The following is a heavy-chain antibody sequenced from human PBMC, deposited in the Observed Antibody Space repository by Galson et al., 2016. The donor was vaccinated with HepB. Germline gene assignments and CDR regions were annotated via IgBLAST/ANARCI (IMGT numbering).Heavy chain of an antibody. D-gene: IGHD6-25*01. CDR3: ARAGVAAAVTLDY. J-gene: IGHJ4*02. CDR1: GYTFTGYF. Sequence: SVKVSCKASGYTFTGYFIHWVRQAPGHELEWMGWVNPNSGATKYAQKFQGGVTMSRDTSVGTAYMELSGLKIDATAVYYCARAGVAAAVTLDYWGQGTGVIVSS. V-gene: IGHV1-2*02. CDR2: VNPNSGAT.